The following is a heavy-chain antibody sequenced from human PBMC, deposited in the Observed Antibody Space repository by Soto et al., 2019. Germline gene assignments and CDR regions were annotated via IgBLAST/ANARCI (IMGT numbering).Heavy chain of an antibody. D-gene: IGHD7-27*01. CDR3: ARHGTGEGWFDP. Sequence: SETLSLTCTVSGGSISSYYWSWIRQPPGKGLEWIGYIYYSGSTNYNPSLKSRVTISADTTKTQFSLKLSSVTAADTAVYYWARHGTGEGWFDPWGQGTLVTVSS. CDR1: GGSISSYY. J-gene: IGHJ5*02. CDR2: IYYSGST. V-gene: IGHV4-59*08.